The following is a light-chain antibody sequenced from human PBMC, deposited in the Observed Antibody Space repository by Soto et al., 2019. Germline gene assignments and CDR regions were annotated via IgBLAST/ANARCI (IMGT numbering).Light chain of an antibody. CDR3: QQYYSYPLT. CDR1: QSISSH. V-gene: IGKV1-39*01. CDR2: AAS. J-gene: IGKJ1*01. Sequence: DIQMTQSPSSLSASVGDRVTITCRASQSISSHLNWYQQKPGKAPKLLIYAASRLQSGVPSRFSGSGSGTDFTLTISCLQAEDFATYYCQQYYSYPLTFGQGTKVDIK.